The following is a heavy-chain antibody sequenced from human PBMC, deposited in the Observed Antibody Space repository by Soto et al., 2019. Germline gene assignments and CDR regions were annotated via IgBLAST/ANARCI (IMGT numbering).Heavy chain of an antibody. D-gene: IGHD2-15*01. J-gene: IGHJ4*02. V-gene: IGHV3-23*01. CDR2: ISGSAAST. Sequence: PLGSLRLSWAAVEFTFSNYAMSRVRQAPGKGLDWVSGISGSAASTFYADSVKGRFTISRDNSKNTLYLQMNSLRAEDTAVYYCAKWTGRYCSGGRCYLDDPFDYWGQGTLVTVSS. CDR3: AKWTGRYCSGGRCYLDDPFDY. CDR1: EFTFSNYA.